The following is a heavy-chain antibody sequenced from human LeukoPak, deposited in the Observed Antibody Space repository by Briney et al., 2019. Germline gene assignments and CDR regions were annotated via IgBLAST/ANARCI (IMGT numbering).Heavy chain of an antibody. CDR2: IYYSGST. J-gene: IGHJ3*02. D-gene: IGHD4-17*01. CDR3: AREAHDYGETFGAFDI. CDR1: GGSISSYD. Sequence: SETLSLTCTVSGGSISSYDWSWIRQPPGKGLEWIGYIYYSGSTNYNPSLKSRVTISVDTSKNQFSLKLSSVTAADTAVYYCAREAHDYGETFGAFDIWGQGTMVTVSS. V-gene: IGHV4-59*01.